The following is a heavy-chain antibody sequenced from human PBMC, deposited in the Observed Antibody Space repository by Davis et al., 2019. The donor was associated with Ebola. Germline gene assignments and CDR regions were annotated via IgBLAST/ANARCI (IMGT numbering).Heavy chain of an antibody. CDR2: SYYSGST. J-gene: IGHJ4*02. CDR1: GGSISSYY. V-gene: IGHV4-59*12. CDR3: ARDTYYDILTN. Sequence: MPSETLSLTCTVSGGSISSYYWSWIRQPPGKGLEWIGCSYYSGSTNYNPSLKSRVTVSLDTSKNQFSLKLGSVTAADTAVYYCARDTYYDILTNWGQGTLVTVSS. D-gene: IGHD3-9*01.